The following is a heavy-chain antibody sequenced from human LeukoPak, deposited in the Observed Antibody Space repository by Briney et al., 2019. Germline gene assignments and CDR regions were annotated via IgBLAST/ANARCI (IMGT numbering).Heavy chain of an antibody. CDR2: IWYDGSNK. J-gene: IGHJ4*02. Sequence: GGSLRLSCAASGFTFSSYGMHWVRQAPGKGLEWVAVIWYDGSNKYYADSVKGRFTISRDNSKNTLYLQMNSLRAEDTAVYYCARSMTRGTTVVMADYWGQGTLVTASS. D-gene: IGHD4-23*01. V-gene: IGHV3-33*01. CDR3: ARSMTRGTTVVMADY. CDR1: GFTFSSYG.